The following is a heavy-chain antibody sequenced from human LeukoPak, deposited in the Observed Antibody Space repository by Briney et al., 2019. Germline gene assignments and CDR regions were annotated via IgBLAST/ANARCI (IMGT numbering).Heavy chain of an antibody. CDR2: ISGSGGST. CDR3: ARDLSYFNYDILTGPFDY. V-gene: IGHV3-23*01. D-gene: IGHD3-9*01. CDR1: GFTFSSYA. Sequence: GSLRLSCAASGFTFSSYAMSWVRQAPGKGLEWVSAISGSGGSTYYADSVKGRFTISRDNSKNTLYLQMNSLRAEDTAVYYCARDLSYFNYDILTGPFDYWGQGTLVTVSS. J-gene: IGHJ4*02.